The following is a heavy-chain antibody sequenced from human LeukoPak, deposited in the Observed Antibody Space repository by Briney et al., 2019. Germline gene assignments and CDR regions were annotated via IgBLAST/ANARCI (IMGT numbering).Heavy chain of an antibody. D-gene: IGHD3-10*01. CDR2: IESNGLA. J-gene: IGHJ5*01. V-gene: IGHV3-74*01. CDR3: ARAVTYFYGSVTYDWFES. CDR1: GFTFSSYW. Sequence: PGGSLRLSCAASGFTFSSYWMHWVRQTPGKGLMWVSRIESNGLALYADSVRDRFTISRDSAKNTVYLQMNSLRADDTAMYYCARAVTYFYGSVTYDWFESWGQGTLVTVSS.